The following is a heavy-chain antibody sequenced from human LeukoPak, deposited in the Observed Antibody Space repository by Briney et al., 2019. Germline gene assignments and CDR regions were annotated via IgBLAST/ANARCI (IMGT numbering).Heavy chain of an antibody. CDR2: IFPSGGEI. Sequence: GGSLRLSCAASGFTFSTFAMIWVRQPPGKGLEWVSSIFPSGGEIHYADSVRGRFTISRDNSKSTLSLQMNSLRAEDTAVYYCARDPYYVWGSYRENLLQDYWGQGTLVTVSS. CDR1: GFTFSTFA. V-gene: IGHV3-23*01. D-gene: IGHD3-16*02. J-gene: IGHJ4*02. CDR3: ARDPYYVWGSYRENLLQDY.